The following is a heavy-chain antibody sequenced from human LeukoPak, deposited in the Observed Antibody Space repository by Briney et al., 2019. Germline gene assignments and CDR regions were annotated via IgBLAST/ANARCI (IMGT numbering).Heavy chain of an antibody. V-gene: IGHV3-23*01. D-gene: IGHD2-2*01. CDR3: AKLYCSSTTCYRKFSDY. J-gene: IGHJ4*02. Sequence: GGSLRLSCTASGFTFSNYAMTWVRQAPGKGLEWLSSISGSGDSTSYADSVKGRFTISRDNSKNTVYLQMNNLRAEDTAVYYCAKLYCSSTTCYRKFSDYWGQGILVTVSS. CDR2: ISGSGDST. CDR1: GFTFSNYA.